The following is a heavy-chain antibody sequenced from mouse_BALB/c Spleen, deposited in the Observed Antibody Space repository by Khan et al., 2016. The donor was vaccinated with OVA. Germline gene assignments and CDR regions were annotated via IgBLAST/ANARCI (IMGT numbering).Heavy chain of an antibody. V-gene: IGHV1S137*01. D-gene: IGHD2-3*01. Sequence: QVQLQQSGPELVRPGVSVKISCKGSGYTFTDYAMYWVKQSHAKSLEWIGLISTYSGSTNYNQKFKGKVTMTVDKSSSEGYMELARLTSEDSAIYCCARPAYDGYYDYWGQGTALTVSS. CDR3: ARPAYDGYYDY. J-gene: IGHJ2*01. CDR1: GYTFTDYA. CDR2: ISTYSGST.